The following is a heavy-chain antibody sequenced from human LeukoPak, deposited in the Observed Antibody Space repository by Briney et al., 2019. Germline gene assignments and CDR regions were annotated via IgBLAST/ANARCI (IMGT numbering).Heavy chain of an antibody. CDR3: ARDEYYYGSGRVMGFI. CDR2: INHSGST. V-gene: IGHV4-34*01. Sequence: SETLSLTCGVYGGSFSGYYSNWIRQPPGKGLEWIGEINHSGSTNYNPSLKSRVTISVDTSKTQFSLKLSSVTAADTAVYYCARDEYYYGSGRVMGFIWGQGTLVTVSS. J-gene: IGHJ4*02. D-gene: IGHD3-10*01. CDR1: GGSFSGYY.